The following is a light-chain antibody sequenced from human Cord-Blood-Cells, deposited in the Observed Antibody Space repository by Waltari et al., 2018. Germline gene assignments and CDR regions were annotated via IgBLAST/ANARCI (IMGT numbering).Light chain of an antibody. V-gene: IGKV1-33*01. CDR2: DAS. Sequence: DIQMTQSPSSLSASVGDRVTITCQASQDISNYLNWYQQKPGKAPKFLIYDASNLETGVPSRFSGSGSGTDFTFSISSLQTEDIATYYCQQYDNLPFTFGPGTKVDIK. J-gene: IGKJ3*01. CDR1: QDISNY. CDR3: QQYDNLPFT.